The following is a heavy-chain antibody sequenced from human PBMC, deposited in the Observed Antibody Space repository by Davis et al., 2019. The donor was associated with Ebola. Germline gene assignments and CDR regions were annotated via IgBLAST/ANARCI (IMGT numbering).Heavy chain of an antibody. V-gene: IGHV3-23*01. CDR3: AKGGGTSSSDFRRT. J-gene: IGHJ5*02. CDR1: GFTFSSYA. Sequence: GGSLRLSCAASGFTFSSYAMSWVRQAPGKGLEWVSSVSDNGGNTYYADSGKGRFTISRDNSKNTLYLQMISLRVEDTAVYYCAKGGGTSSSDFRRTWGQGTLVTVSS. D-gene: IGHD6-6*01. CDR2: VSDNGGNT.